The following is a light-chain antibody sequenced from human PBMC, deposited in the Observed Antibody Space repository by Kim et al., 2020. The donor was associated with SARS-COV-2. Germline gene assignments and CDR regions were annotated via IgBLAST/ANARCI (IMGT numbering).Light chain of an antibody. Sequence: QSVLTQPASVSGSPGQSITISCTGTSSDVGRYKYVSWYQQHPGKAPKLMIYDVSERPSGVSNRFSGSKSGNTASLTISGLQPEDEANYYCSSYASSRSYVFGTGTKVTVL. J-gene: IGLJ1*01. V-gene: IGLV2-14*01. CDR3: SSYASSRSYV. CDR1: SSDVGRYKY. CDR2: DVS.